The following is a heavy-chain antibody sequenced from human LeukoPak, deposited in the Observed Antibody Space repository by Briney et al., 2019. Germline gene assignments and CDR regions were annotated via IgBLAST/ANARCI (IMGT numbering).Heavy chain of an antibody. CDR1: GGSIGSYY. J-gene: IGHJ3*02. CDR3: ARDMWELLSPGAFDI. CDR2: IYTSGST. D-gene: IGHD1-26*01. Sequence: SETLSLTCTVSGGSIGSYYWSWIRQPAGKGLEWIGRIYTSGSTNYNPSLKSRVTMSVDTSKNQFSLKLSSVTAADTAVYYCARDMWELLSPGAFDIWGQGTMVTVSS. V-gene: IGHV4-4*07.